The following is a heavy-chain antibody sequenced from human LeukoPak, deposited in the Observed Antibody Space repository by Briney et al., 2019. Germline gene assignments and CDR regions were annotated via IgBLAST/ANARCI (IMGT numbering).Heavy chain of an antibody. Sequence: PSETLSLTCAVYGGSFSGSYWSWIRQPPGKGLEWIGEINHSGSTNYNPSLKSRVTISIDTSKNQFSLKLSSVTAADTAVYYCARQGCSGGSCYSRLSAFDIWGQGTMVTVSS. D-gene: IGHD2-15*01. J-gene: IGHJ3*02. CDR1: GGSFSGSY. CDR2: INHSGST. V-gene: IGHV4-34*01. CDR3: ARQGCSGGSCYSRLSAFDI.